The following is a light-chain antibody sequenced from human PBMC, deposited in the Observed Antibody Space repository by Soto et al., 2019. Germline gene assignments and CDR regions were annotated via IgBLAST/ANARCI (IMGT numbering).Light chain of an antibody. CDR3: QQRSNWPPT. CDR2: GAS. J-gene: IGKJ5*01. CDR1: QSVTNSF. V-gene: IGKV3D-20*02. Sequence: IVLAQSPCTLSLSPGERATLSCRASQSVTNSFLAWYQQKPGQAPRLLIYGASNRATGIPDRFSGSGSGTDFTLTISRLEPEDFAVYYCQQRSNWPPTFGQRTRLEI.